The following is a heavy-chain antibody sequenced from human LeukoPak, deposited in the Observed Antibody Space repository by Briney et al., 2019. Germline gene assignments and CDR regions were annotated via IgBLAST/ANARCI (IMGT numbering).Heavy chain of an antibody. CDR1: GYTFTSYG. CDR3: ARVFHDSSGYYPYYFDY. V-gene: IGHV1-18*01. J-gene: IGHJ4*02. Sequence: GASVKVSCKASGYTFTSYGISWVRQAPGQGLEWMGWISAYNGNTNYAQKLQGRVTMTTDTSTSTAYMEPRSLRSDDTAVYYCARVFHDSSGYYPYYFDYWGQGTLVTVSS. D-gene: IGHD3-22*01. CDR2: ISAYNGNT.